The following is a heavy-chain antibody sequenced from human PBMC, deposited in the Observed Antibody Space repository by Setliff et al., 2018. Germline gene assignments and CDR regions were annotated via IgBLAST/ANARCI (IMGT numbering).Heavy chain of an antibody. Sequence: ASVKVSCKASGYPFISYDINWVRQAPGQGLEWMGWMNPNSGKTGYAQKFQGRVIMTRNTSISTAYLELNTLRVDDTAVYYCAREGSLEQHLADAFDVWGQGTMVTVSS. D-gene: IGHD6-13*01. V-gene: IGHV1-8*02. J-gene: IGHJ3*01. CDR2: MNPNSGKT. CDR3: AREGSLEQHLADAFDV. CDR1: GYPFISYD.